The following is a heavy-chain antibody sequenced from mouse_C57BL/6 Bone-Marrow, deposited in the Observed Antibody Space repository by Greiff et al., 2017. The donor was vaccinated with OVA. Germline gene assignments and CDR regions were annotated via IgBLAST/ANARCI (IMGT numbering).Heavy chain of an antibody. Sequence: QVQLQQPGAELVKPGASVKLSCKASGYTFTSYWMHWVKQRPGQGLEWIGMIHPNSGSTNYNEKFKSKATLTVDKSSSTAYMQLSSLTSEDSAVYYCARYPLYYGSSFDYWGQGTTLTVSS. V-gene: IGHV1-64*01. CDR2: IHPNSGST. CDR1: GYTFTSYW. J-gene: IGHJ2*01. D-gene: IGHD1-1*01. CDR3: ARYPLYYGSSFDY.